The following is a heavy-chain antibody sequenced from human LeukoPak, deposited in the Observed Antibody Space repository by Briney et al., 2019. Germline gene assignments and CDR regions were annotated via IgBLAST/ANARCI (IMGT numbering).Heavy chain of an antibody. V-gene: IGHV3-33*01. CDR2: IWYDGSNK. CDR1: GFTFSTYG. D-gene: IGHD3-10*01. J-gene: IGHJ4*02. CDR3: ARDRRYYYGSGSSPTFDY. Sequence: GGSLRLSCAASGFTFSTYGMYWVRQAPGKGLEWVAVIWYDGSNKNYADSVKGRFTISRGNSKNTLYLQMNSLRVEDTAVYYCARDRRYYYGSGSSPTFDYWGQGTLVTVSS.